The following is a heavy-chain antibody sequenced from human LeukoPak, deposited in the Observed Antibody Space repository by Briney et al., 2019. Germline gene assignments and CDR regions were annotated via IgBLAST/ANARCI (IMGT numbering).Heavy chain of an antibody. D-gene: IGHD2-2*01. CDR2: MVPILGIA. CDR3: ARKSTSPNSFEP. J-gene: IGHJ5*02. Sequence: SVKVSSKASGGTFSSYAISLGLQSPGQGLEGMVRMVPILGIANYAQKFQGRVTITAEKSTRTADMELSSLRSQDTAVYYCARKSTSPNSFEPWGPGTLVTVSS. V-gene: IGHV1-69*04. CDR1: GGTFSSYA.